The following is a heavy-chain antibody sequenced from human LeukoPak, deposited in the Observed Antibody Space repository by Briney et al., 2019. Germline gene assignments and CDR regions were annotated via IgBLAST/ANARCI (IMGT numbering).Heavy chain of an antibody. CDR2: INHSGST. V-gene: IGHV4-34*01. CDR3: AGASFIAVAGPKGFDP. J-gene: IGHJ5*02. Sequence: SETLSLTCAVYGGSFSGYYWSWIRQPPGKGLEWIGEINHSGSTNYNPSLKSRVTISVDTSKNQFSLKLSSVTAADTAVYYCAGASFIAVAGPKGFDPWGQGTLVTVSS. D-gene: IGHD6-19*01. CDR1: GGSFSGYY.